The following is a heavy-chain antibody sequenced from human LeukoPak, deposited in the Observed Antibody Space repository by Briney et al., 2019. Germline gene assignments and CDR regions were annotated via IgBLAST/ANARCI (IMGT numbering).Heavy chain of an antibody. CDR2: IYYSGST. V-gene: IGHV4-59*01. Sequence: PSETLSLTCTVSVDSISSYYWSWIRQPPGKGLEWIGYIYYSGSTNYNPSLKSRVTISVDTSKNQFSLKLSSVTATDTAVYYCASTYYYDSSGYPDDAFDIWGQGTMVTVSS. D-gene: IGHD3-22*01. CDR3: ASTYYYDSSGYPDDAFDI. CDR1: VDSISSYY. J-gene: IGHJ3*02.